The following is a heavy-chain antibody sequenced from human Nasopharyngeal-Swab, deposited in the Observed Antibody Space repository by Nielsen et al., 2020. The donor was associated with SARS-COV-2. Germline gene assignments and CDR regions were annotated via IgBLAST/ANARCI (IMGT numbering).Heavy chain of an antibody. D-gene: IGHD5-18*01. V-gene: IGHV5-10-1*01. CDR3: IQASNYYYYGMDV. CDR2: NDPSDSYT. Sequence: VRQMPGKGLEWMGRNDPSDSYTNYSPSCQGHVTISAKKSLRTAYLQWSSLKASDTAMYYCIQASNYYYYGMDVWGQGTTVTVSS. J-gene: IGHJ6*02.